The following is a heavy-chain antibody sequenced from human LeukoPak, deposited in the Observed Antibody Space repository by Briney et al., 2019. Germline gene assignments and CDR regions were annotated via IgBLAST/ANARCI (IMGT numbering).Heavy chain of an antibody. CDR2: VYSSGSA. V-gene: IGHV4-61*02. Sequence: PSETLSLTCTVSGGSISSSSYYWGWIRQPAGKGLEWIGRVYSSGSANYNPSLKSRVTMSVDTSKNQFFLKLSSVTAADTAVYYCARDREAVANWGYDWFDPWGPGTLVTVSS. J-gene: IGHJ5*02. CDR1: GGSISSSSYY. D-gene: IGHD7-27*01. CDR3: ARDREAVANWGYDWFDP.